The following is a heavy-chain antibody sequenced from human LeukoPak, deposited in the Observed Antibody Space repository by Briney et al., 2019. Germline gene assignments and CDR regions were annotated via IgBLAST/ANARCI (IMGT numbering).Heavy chain of an antibody. CDR2: ISNSGSII. CDR1: GFTFSDYE. CDR3: ARGPSVGSGWSPDY. J-gene: IGHJ4*02. D-gene: IGHD6-19*01. V-gene: IGHV3-48*03. Sequence: AGGSLRLSCTGSGFTFSDYEMNWVRQAPGKGLEWISYISNSGSIIYYADSVKGRFTISRDNAKNSLLLQMHSLRAEDTAVYYCARGPSVGSGWSPDYWGQGTLVTVSS.